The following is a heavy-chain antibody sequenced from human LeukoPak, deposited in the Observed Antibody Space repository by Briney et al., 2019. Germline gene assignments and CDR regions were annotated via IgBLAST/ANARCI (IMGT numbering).Heavy chain of an antibody. D-gene: IGHD3-22*01. Sequence: GGSLRLSCAASGFTFSNYGMHWVRQAPGKGLEWVAVIWLDGTNKYYADSVKGRFTISRDNSKNTLYLQMNSLRAEDTAVYYCARDVQDYYDSSGFAYWGQGTLVTVSS. V-gene: IGHV3-33*01. CDR2: IWLDGTNK. J-gene: IGHJ4*02. CDR1: GFTFSNYG. CDR3: ARDVQDYYDSSGFAY.